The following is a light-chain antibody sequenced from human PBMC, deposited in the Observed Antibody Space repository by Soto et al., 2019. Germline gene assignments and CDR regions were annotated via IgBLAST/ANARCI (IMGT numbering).Light chain of an antibody. V-gene: IGLV2-14*01. Sequence: QASLTQPASVSGSPGQSITISCSGTSSDVGGYNYVSWYQQHPGKDPQVMIYDVSNRPSGVSNRFSGYKYGNTASLTIYGLQAEDEDDYYCYSYTTSSAYGFGTGTKVTVL. CDR2: DVS. J-gene: IGLJ1*01. CDR1: SSDVGGYNY. CDR3: YSYTTSSAYG.